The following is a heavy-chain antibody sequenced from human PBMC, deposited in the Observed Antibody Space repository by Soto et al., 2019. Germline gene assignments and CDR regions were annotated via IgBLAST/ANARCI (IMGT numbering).Heavy chain of an antibody. J-gene: IGHJ5*02. Sequence: EAQLVESGGGLVQPGGSLDLSCATSGFDFSGSAMHWVRQASGRGLEWLGRIRTKPNSYATIYAASVKDRFTISRDDSKKMVYLHMSGLKTEDTAVYYCARPISSGWFDPWGQGTLVSVTS. CDR3: ARPISSGWFDP. CDR2: IRTKPNSYAT. V-gene: IGHV3-73*01. D-gene: IGHD6-19*01. CDR1: GFDFSGSA.